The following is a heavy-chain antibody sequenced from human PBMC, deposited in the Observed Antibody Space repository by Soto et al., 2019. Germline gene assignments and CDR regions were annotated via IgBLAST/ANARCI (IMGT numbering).Heavy chain of an antibody. CDR2: IDHSGYT. D-gene: IGHD3-3*01. J-gene: IGHJ5*02. CDR3: ARVRDWFDP. CDR1: GGSFSCYY. V-gene: IGHV4-34*01. Sequence: SETLSLTCAVYGGSFSCYYWNWIRQPPGKGLEWIGEIDHSGYTNYNPSLKSRVTISVDTSKNQFSLRLTSVTAADTAVYYCARVRDWFDPWGQGTLVTVSS.